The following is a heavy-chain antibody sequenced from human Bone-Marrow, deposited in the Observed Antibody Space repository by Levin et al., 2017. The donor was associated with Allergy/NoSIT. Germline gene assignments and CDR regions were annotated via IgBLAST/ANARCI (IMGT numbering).Heavy chain of an antibody. V-gene: IGHV3-9*01. J-gene: IGHJ4*02. Sequence: LSLTCAASGFTFDDYTMHWVRQAPGKGLEWVSRITWNSNSIAYADSVKGRFTISRDNAKNSLYLQMNSLRAEDTALYYCARGNFWSGYLYYFDYWGQGTLVTVSS. CDR1: GFTFDDYT. CDR3: ARGNFWSGYLYYFDY. CDR2: ITWNSNSI. D-gene: IGHD3-3*01.